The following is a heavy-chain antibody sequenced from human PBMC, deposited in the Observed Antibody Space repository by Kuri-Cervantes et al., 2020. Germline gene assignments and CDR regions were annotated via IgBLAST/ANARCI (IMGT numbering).Heavy chain of an antibody. D-gene: IGHD4-23*01. J-gene: IGHJ4*02. CDR1: GFTFSSYG. CDR3: ARRLYGGNLRFYYFDY. V-gene: IGHV3-30*03. Sequence: GESLKISCAASGFTFSSYGMHWVRQAPGKGLEWVAVISYDGSNKYYADSVKGRFTISRDNSKNTLYLQMNSLRAEDTAVYYCARRLYGGNLRFYYFDYWGQGTLVTVSS. CDR2: ISYDGSNK.